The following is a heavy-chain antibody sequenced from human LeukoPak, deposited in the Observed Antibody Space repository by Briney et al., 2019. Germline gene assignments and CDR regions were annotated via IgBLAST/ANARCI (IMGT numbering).Heavy chain of an antibody. CDR2: ITWNSRVK. Sequence: GRSLRLSCAASGFTFDNFAMHWVRQAPGKGLEWVSGITWNSRVKTYTPSVKGRFTISRDNAKNSLDLQMNSLRAEDTAVYYCAREGDGYTIWGQGTLVTVSS. CDR3: AREGDGYTI. V-gene: IGHV3-9*01. CDR1: GFTFDNFA. D-gene: IGHD5-24*01. J-gene: IGHJ4*02.